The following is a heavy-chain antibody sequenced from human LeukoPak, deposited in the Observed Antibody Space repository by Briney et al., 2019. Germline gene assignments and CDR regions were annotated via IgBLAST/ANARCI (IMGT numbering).Heavy chain of an antibody. Sequence: PGGSLRLSCAASGFTFSDDYMSWIRQAPGKGLEWISYISNSGSIMYYADSVKGRFTISGDNAKNSLYLQMNSLRAEDTAAYYCAREDSGFDYWGQGTLVTVSS. CDR2: ISNSGSIM. CDR1: GFTFSDDY. J-gene: IGHJ4*02. V-gene: IGHV3-11*04. D-gene: IGHD1-26*01. CDR3: AREDSGFDY.